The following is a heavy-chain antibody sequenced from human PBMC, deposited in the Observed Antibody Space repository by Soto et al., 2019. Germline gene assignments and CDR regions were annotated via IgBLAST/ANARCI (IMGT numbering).Heavy chain of an antibody. V-gene: IGHV4-61*01. CDR2: IYYSGTT. Sequence: ASETLSLTCTVSGGPLSSGSYYWSWIRQSPGQGLEWIGYIYYSGTTKYNPSLKSRVSISVDTSKNQFSLRLTSLSAADTAVYYCARAASPYFDLLSVFHPWGQGTLVTVSS. D-gene: IGHD3-9*01. CDR1: GGPLSSGSYY. CDR3: ARAASPYFDLLSVFHP. J-gene: IGHJ5*02.